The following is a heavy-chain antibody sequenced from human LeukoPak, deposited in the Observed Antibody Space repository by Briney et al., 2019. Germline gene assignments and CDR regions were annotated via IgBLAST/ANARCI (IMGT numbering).Heavy chain of an antibody. D-gene: IGHD3-22*01. CDR3: ARVAYYDSSGYYPVPFDY. J-gene: IGHJ4*02. Sequence: GGSLRLSCAASGFTFSSYTMNWVRQAPGRGLEWVSSISRSSSYIYYGDSVKGRFTISRDNAKNSLYLQMNSPRAEDTAVYYCARVAYYDSSGYYPVPFDYWGQGTLVTVSS. CDR1: GFTFSSYT. CDR2: ISRSSSYI. V-gene: IGHV3-21*01.